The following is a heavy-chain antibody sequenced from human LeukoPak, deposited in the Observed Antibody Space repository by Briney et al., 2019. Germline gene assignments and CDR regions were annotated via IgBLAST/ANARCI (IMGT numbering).Heavy chain of an antibody. J-gene: IGHJ4*02. Sequence: GGSLRLSCAASGFTFSSYGMSWVRQAPGKGLEWVSYIGVGSSTKYYGDSVQGRFSISRDDSKNSVYLEMNSLRTEDTAVYFCARDIAHCSGGICYNIRFDFWGPGILVTVSS. D-gene: IGHD2-15*01. CDR1: GFTFSSYG. CDR2: IGVGSSTK. V-gene: IGHV3-48*01. CDR3: ARDIAHCSGGICYNIRFDF.